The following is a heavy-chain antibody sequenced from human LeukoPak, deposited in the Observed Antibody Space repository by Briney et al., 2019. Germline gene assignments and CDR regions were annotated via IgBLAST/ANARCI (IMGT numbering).Heavy chain of an antibody. D-gene: IGHD4/OR15-4a*01. CDR2: INPNIGGT. CDR1: GYTFTCYY. V-gene: IGHV1-2*02. CDR3: ARDLSNYAFDI. J-gene: IGHJ3*02. Sequence: ASVNLSCNASGYTFTCYYMRWERHAPGQGREWMGWINPNIGGTNYAQKCQGRVSMTRDTSISTAYMELSRLRSDDTAVYYCARDLSNYAFDIWGQGTMVTVSS.